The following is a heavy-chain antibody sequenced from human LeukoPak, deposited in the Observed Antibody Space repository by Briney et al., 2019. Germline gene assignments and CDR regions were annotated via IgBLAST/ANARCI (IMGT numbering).Heavy chain of an antibody. Sequence: SGPALVKPTQTLTLTCTFSGFSLSTSGMRASWIRQPPGKALEWLARIDWDDDKFYSTSLKTRLTISKDTSKNQVVLTMTNMDPVDTATYYRARGNDYDAFDIWGQGTMVTVSS. CDR1: GFSLSTSGMR. V-gene: IGHV2-70*04. CDR2: IDWDDDK. CDR3: ARGNDYDAFDI. J-gene: IGHJ3*02. D-gene: IGHD1-1*01.